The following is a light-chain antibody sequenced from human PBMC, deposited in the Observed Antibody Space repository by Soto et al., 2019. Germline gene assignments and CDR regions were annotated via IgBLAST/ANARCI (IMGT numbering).Light chain of an antibody. J-gene: IGKJ1*01. Sequence: EIVLTQSPGTLSLSPGERATLSCRASQSVSSSYLAWYQQKPGQAPRLFIYGASSRATGIPDRFSGSGSETDFTLTISRLEPEDFVVYYCQQYGTSPRTFGQGTKVEIK. V-gene: IGKV3-20*01. CDR3: QQYGTSPRT. CDR1: QSVSSSY. CDR2: GAS.